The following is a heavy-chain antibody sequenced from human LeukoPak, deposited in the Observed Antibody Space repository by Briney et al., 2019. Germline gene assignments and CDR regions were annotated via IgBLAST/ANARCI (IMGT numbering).Heavy chain of an antibody. CDR3: ARGFYSPHY. CDR1: GGSISSDY. Sequence: SETLSLTCTVSGGSISSDYWSWIRQPPGKGLEWIGYIYYSGRTYYNPSLKSRITISVDTSKNQFSLKLSSVTAANTAVYYCARGFYSPHYWGQGTLVSVSS. D-gene: IGHD4-11*01. CDR2: IYYSGRT. J-gene: IGHJ4*02. V-gene: IGHV4-59*01.